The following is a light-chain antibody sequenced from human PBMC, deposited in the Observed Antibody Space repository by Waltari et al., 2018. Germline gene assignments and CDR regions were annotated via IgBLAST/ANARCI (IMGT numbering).Light chain of an antibody. CDR2: WAS. CDR3: QQYYTTPIT. CDR1: QTVLYTSNNKNY. V-gene: IGKV4-1*01. Sequence: DIVMTQSPDSLAVSLGERATLSCKSSQTVLYTSNNKNYLAWYQQKPGQPPKLLIYWASTRESGVPDRVSGSGSGTDVTLTISSLQAEDVAVYYCQQYYTTPITFGQGTRLEIK. J-gene: IGKJ5*01.